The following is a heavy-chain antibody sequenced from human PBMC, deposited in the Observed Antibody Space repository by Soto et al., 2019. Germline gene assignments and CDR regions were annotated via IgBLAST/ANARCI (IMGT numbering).Heavy chain of an antibody. CDR2: ISAYNGNT. V-gene: IGHV1-18*01. Sequence: ASVKVSCKASGYTFTSYGISWVRQAPGQGIEWMGWISAYNGNTNYAQKLQGRVTMTTDTSTSTAYMELRSLRSDDTSVYYCARDPAYIVVVPAAMVSGEDYFDYWGQGTLVTVSS. J-gene: IGHJ4*02. D-gene: IGHD2-2*01. CDR3: ARDPAYIVVVPAAMVSGEDYFDY. CDR1: GYTFTSYG.